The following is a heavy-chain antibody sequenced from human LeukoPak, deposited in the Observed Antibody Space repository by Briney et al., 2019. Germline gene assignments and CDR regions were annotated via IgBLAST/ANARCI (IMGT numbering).Heavy chain of an antibody. Sequence: GGSLRLSCAAPGFTFSNYWMHWVRQAPGKGLVWVSRIYNDGSSTSYADSVKGRFTISRDNAKSTLYLQMNSLRAEDTAVYYCARVRGGSGRSYAADAFDIWGQGTMVTVSS. J-gene: IGHJ3*02. D-gene: IGHD1-26*01. CDR3: ARVRGGSGRSYAADAFDI. CDR1: GFTFSNYW. CDR2: IYNDGSST. V-gene: IGHV3-74*01.